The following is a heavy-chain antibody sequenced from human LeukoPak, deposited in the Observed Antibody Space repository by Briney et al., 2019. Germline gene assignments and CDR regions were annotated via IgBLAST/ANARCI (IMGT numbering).Heavy chain of an antibody. D-gene: IGHD3-3*01. Sequence: PGRSLRLSCAASGFTFSSYAMSWVRQAPGKGLEWVSAISGSGGSTYYADSVKGRFTISRDNSKNTLYLQMNSLRAEDTAVYYCAKDYDFWSGYPAFDYWGQGTLVTVSS. V-gene: IGHV3-23*01. CDR2: ISGSGGST. J-gene: IGHJ4*02. CDR3: AKDYDFWSGYPAFDY. CDR1: GFTFSSYA.